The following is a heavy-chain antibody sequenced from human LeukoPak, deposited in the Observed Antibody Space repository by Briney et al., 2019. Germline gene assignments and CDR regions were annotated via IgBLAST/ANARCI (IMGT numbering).Heavy chain of an antibody. CDR3: ARANSSGWYFDY. Sequence: PSQTLSLTCTVSGGSISSGDYYWSWIRQPPGKGLEWIGYIYYSGSTNYNPSLKSRVTISVDTSKNQFSLKLSSVTAADTAVYYCARANSSGWYFDYWGQGTLVTVSP. CDR2: IYYSGST. D-gene: IGHD6-19*01. V-gene: IGHV4-30-4*08. CDR1: GGSISSGDYY. J-gene: IGHJ4*02.